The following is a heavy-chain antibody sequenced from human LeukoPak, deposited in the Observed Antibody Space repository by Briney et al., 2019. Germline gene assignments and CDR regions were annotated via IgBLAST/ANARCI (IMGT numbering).Heavy chain of an antibody. Sequence: GGSLRLSCAASGFTLSSYWMSWVRQAPGKGLEWVANMNQDGSDKNYVDSVKGRFTISRDNAKNTLYLQMNSLRAEDTAVYYCAKDRQSSLYYMDVWGKGTTVTVSS. CDR2: MNQDGSDK. V-gene: IGHV3-7*01. J-gene: IGHJ6*03. CDR1: GFTLSSYW. D-gene: IGHD1-26*01. CDR3: AKDRQSSLYYMDV.